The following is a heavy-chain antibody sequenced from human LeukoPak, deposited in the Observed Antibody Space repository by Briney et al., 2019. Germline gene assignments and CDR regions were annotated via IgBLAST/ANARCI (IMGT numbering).Heavy chain of an antibody. D-gene: IGHD6-13*01. Sequence: ASVKVSCKASGYTFTGCYIHWVRQAPGQGLEWMGRSNPNSGGTNYAQKFQGRVTMTRDTSASTVYMELSRLRSDDTAVYYCAREVGYSSSWFGRFDPWGQGTLVTVSS. V-gene: IGHV1-2*06. J-gene: IGHJ5*02. CDR3: AREVGYSSSWFGRFDP. CDR2: SNPNSGGT. CDR1: GYTFTGCY.